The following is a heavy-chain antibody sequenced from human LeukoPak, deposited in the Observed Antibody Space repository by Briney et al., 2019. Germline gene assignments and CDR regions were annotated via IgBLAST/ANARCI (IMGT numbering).Heavy chain of an antibody. CDR2: IKQDGCEK. CDR3: AREGGRSGYNYGLRYYYYMDV. CDR1: GFTFSSYW. Sequence: PGGSLRLSCAASGFTFSSYWMSWVRQAPGKGLEWVANIKQDGCEKYYVDSVKGRFTISRDNAKNSLYLQMNSLRAEDTAVYYCAREGGRSGYNYGLRYYYYMDVWGKGTAVTISS. V-gene: IGHV3-7*01. D-gene: IGHD5-18*01. J-gene: IGHJ6*03.